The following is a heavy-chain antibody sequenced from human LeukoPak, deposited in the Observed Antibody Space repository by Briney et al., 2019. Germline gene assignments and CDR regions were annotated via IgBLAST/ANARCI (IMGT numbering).Heavy chain of an antibody. CDR2: ISSSGSTI. CDR1: GFTFSSYE. J-gene: IGHJ6*04. V-gene: IGHV3-48*03. CDR3: ARESQYGMDV. Sequence: GSLRLSCAASGFTFSSYEMNWVRQAPGKGLEWVSYISSSGSTIYYADSVKGRFTISRDNAKNSLYLQMNSLRAEDTAVYYCARESQYGMDVWGKGTTVTVSS.